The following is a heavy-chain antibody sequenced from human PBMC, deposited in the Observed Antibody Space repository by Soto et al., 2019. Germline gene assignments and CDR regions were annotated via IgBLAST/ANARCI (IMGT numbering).Heavy chain of an antibody. CDR1: GFTFSSHS. CDR3: ARDRAGNNWFDP. J-gene: IGHJ5*01. V-gene: IGHV3-30*03. CDR2: ISSDGSNT. D-gene: IGHD3-10*01. Sequence: QVRLVESGGGMVQPGRSLRLSCAASGFTFSSHSMHWVRQAPGKGLEWVAVISSDGSNTYYTDSVQGRFSISRDNSKNTLFLQMNSLRVEETAIYYCARDRAGNNWFDPWGQGTLVTVSS.